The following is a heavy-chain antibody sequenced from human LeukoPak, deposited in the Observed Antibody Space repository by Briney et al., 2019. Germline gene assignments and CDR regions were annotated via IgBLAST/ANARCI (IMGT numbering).Heavy chain of an antibody. CDR2: ISSSGRTK. CDR1: GFTFSDYY. CDR3: ARNPLFY. J-gene: IGHJ4*02. V-gene: IGHV3-11*01. Sequence: GGSLRLSCAASGFTFSDYYTSWIRQAPGKGLEWISYISSSGRTKYYADSVKGRFTISRDNAKNSLYLQMNSLRAEDTALYYCARNPLFYWGQGTLVTVSS.